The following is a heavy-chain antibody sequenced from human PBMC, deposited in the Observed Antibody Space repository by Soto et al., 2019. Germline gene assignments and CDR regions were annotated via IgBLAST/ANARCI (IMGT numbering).Heavy chain of an antibody. V-gene: IGHV4-34*01. D-gene: IGHD3-3*01. J-gene: IGHJ5*02. Sequence: SETLSLTCAVYGGSFSGYYWSWIRQPPGKGLEWIGEINHSGSTNYNPSLKSRVTMSVDTSKNQFSLKLSSVTAADTAVYYCARDAVLRFLEWLPNNWFDPWGQGTLATVSS. CDR1: GGSFSGYY. CDR3: ARDAVLRFLEWLPNNWFDP. CDR2: INHSGST.